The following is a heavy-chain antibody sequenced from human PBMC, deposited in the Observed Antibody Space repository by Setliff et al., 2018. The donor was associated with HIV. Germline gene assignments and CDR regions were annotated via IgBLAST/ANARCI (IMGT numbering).Heavy chain of an antibody. V-gene: IGHV4-4*07. J-gene: IGHJ1*01. D-gene: IGHD2-15*01. CDR3: ARDSPADGGNPGRFQR. Sequence: SETLSLTCTVSSGSISSYYWNWIRQPAGKGLDWIGHIFTSGSAFSSGTANYSPSLKSRVTISVDISKNQFSLKLTSVTAADTAMYFCARDSPADGGNPGRFQRWGQGTLVTVSS. CDR1: SGSISSYY. CDR2: IFTSGSA.